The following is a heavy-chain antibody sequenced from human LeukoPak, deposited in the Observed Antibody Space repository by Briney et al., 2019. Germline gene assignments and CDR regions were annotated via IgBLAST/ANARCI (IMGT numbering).Heavy chain of an antibody. D-gene: IGHD3-10*01. J-gene: IGHJ6*02. Sequence: GGSLRLSCAASGFTVSSNYMSWVRQAPGKGLEWVSLIYSGGSTYYADSVKGRFTISRDKSKNTLYLQMNSMRAEDTAVYYCASSGSGDNYHYYGMDVWGQGTTVTVSS. CDR2: IYSGGST. V-gene: IGHV3-53*01. CDR3: ASSGSGDNYHYYGMDV. CDR1: GFTVSSNY.